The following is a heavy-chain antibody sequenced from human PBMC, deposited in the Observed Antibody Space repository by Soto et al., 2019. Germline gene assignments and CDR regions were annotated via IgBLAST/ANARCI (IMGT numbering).Heavy chain of an antibody. Sequence: ASVKVSCKASGYTFTGYYMHWVRQAPGQGLEWMGWINPNSGGTNYAQKFQGWVTMTRETSISTAYMELSRLRSDDTAVYYCARERIVGVPNSGPFDYWGQGTLVTVSS. CDR2: INPNSGGT. D-gene: IGHD1-26*01. CDR3: ARERIVGVPNSGPFDY. CDR1: GYTFTGYY. J-gene: IGHJ4*02. V-gene: IGHV1-2*04.